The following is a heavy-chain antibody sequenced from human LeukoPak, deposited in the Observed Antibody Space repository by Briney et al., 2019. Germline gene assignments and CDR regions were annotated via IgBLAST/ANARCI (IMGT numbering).Heavy chain of an antibody. CDR2: IYYSGST. J-gene: IGHJ6*02. CDR1: GGSISSGDYS. V-gene: IGHV4-30-4*01. CDR3: ARGGYDFPYYYYGMDV. Sequence: SETLSLTCTVSGGSISSGDYSWSWIRQPPGKGLEWIGYIYYSGSTYYNPSLKSRVTISVDTSKNQFSLKLSSVTAADTAVYYCARGGYDFPYYYYGMDVWGQGTTVTVSS. D-gene: IGHD5-12*01.